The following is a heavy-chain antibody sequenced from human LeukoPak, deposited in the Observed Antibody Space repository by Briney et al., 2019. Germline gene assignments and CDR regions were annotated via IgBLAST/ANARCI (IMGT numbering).Heavy chain of an antibody. CDR1: GGSISSYY. V-gene: IGHV4-59*01. Sequence: SETLSLTCTVSGGSISSYYWSWIRQPPGKELEWIGYIYYSGSTNYNPSLKSRVTISVDTSKNQFSLKLSSVTAADTAVYYCARGGHTNPSFYYWGQGTLVTVSS. CDR3: ARGGHTNPSFYY. D-gene: IGHD1-26*01. CDR2: IYYSGST. J-gene: IGHJ4*02.